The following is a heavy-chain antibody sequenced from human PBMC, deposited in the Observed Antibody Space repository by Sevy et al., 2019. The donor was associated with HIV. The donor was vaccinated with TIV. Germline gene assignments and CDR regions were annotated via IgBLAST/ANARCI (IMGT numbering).Heavy chain of an antibody. CDR2: MNPNSGNT. CDR3: ARGNSITGIGYYFDY. D-gene: IGHD1-20*01. J-gene: IGHJ4*02. CDR1: GYIFTSYD. Sequence: ASVKVSCKASGYIFTSYDINWVRQATGQGLEWMGWMNPNSGNTGYAQKFQGRVTMTRNTSISTAYMELSSLRSEDTAVYYCARGNSITGIGYYFDYWGQGTLVTVSS. V-gene: IGHV1-8*01.